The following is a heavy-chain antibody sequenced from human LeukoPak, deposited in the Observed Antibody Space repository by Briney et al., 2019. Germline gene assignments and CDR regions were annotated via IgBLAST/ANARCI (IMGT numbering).Heavy chain of an antibody. CDR3: ARDRYCSSTSCYNYYGMDV. Sequence: GGSLRLSCAASGFTFSDYYMTWIRQAPGKGLEWVSYISSSSSTIYYADSVKGRFTISRDNAKNSLYLQMNSLRAEDTAVYYCARDRYCSSTSCYNYYGMDVWGQGTTVTVSS. J-gene: IGHJ6*02. D-gene: IGHD2-2*02. CDR1: GFTFSDYY. CDR2: ISSSSSTI. V-gene: IGHV3-11*04.